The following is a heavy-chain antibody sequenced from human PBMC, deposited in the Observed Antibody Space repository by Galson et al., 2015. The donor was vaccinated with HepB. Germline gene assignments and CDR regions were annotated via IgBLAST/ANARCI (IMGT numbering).Heavy chain of an antibody. CDR2: IASDGSAK. CDR3: AKEIAAAGYFDY. CDR1: GFTFSGFG. V-gene: IGHV3-30*18. J-gene: IGHJ4*02. Sequence: SLRLSCAASGFTFSGFGIHWVRQAPGKGLEWVAVIASDGSAKYYAVSVKGRFTISRDNSKNTLYLQMNSLRVEDTAVYYCAKEIAAAGYFDYWGQGTLVTVSS. D-gene: IGHD6-13*01.